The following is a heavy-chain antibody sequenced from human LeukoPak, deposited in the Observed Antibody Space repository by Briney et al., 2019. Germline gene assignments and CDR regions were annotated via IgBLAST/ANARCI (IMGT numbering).Heavy chain of an antibody. CDR1: GGSINCYSCY. CDR2: IYHSGIT. Sequence: SETLSLTCNVSGGSINCYSCYWGCIRQPPGKGLEWIGTIYHSGITHYNPSLRSRVTISVDTSENQFSLKLSSVTAADTSVYYCARHTWDGMALAVVPYIGHFVDVWGKGTTVTVSS. D-gene: IGHD3-3*02. J-gene: IGHJ6*04. CDR3: ARHTWDGMALAVVPYIGHFVDV. V-gene: IGHV4-39*01.